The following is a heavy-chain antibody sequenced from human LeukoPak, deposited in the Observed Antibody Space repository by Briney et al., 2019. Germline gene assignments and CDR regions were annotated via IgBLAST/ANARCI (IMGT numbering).Heavy chain of an antibody. CDR3: VRDLGGRSGH. D-gene: IGHD1-26*01. J-gene: IGHJ4*02. CDR1: GFNFANHA. V-gene: IGHV3-74*01. Sequence: GGSLRLSCAASGFNFANHAMSWVRQTPGKGLVWVSRINEDGSTTNYADSVKGRSTIFRDNAKNTLYLQMNSLRAEDTAVYYCVRDLGGRSGHWGQGTLVTVSS. CDR2: INEDGSTT.